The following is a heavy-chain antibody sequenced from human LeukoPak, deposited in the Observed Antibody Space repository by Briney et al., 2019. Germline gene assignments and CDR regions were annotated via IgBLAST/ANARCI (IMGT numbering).Heavy chain of an antibody. D-gene: IGHD2/OR15-2a*01. V-gene: IGHV1-69*06. CDR2: IIPIFGTA. CDR1: GGTFSSYA. Sequence: SVKVSCKASGGTFSSYAISWVRQAPGQGLEWMGGIIPIFGTANYAQKFQGRVTITADKSTSTAYMELSSLRSEDTAVYYCARDPCNSSWDLSCYHYYMDVWGKGTTVTVSS. J-gene: IGHJ6*03. CDR3: ARDPCNSSWDLSCYHYYMDV.